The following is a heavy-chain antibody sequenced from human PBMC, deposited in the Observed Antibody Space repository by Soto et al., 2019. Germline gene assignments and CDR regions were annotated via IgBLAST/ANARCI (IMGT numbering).Heavy chain of an antibody. J-gene: IGHJ5*02. CDR3: ARQSHCSSTSCYALNWFDP. V-gene: IGHV4-31*03. D-gene: IGHD2-2*01. Sequence: QVQLQESGPGLVKPSQTLSLTCTVSGGSISSGGYYWSWIRQHPGKGLEWIGYIYYSGSTYYNQSLKSRVTISVDTSKNQFSLKLSSVTAADTAVYYCARQSHCSSTSCYALNWFDPWGQGTLVTVSS. CDR1: GGSISSGGYY. CDR2: IYYSGST.